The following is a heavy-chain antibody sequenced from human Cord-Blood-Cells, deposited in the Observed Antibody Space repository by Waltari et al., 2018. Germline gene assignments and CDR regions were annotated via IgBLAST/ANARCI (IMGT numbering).Heavy chain of an antibody. CDR3: AHRPYSSSWYWYFDL. V-gene: IGHV2-5*01. J-gene: IGHJ2*01. Sequence: QITLKESGPTLVKPTQTLTLTCTFSGFSLSTSGVGVGWIRQPPGKALEWLSLIYWNDDKRYSPSLKSRLTITKDTSKNQVVLTMTNMDPVDTATYYWAHRPYSSSWYWYFDLWGRGTLVTVSS. D-gene: IGHD6-13*01. CDR1: GFSLSTSGVG. CDR2: IYWNDDK.